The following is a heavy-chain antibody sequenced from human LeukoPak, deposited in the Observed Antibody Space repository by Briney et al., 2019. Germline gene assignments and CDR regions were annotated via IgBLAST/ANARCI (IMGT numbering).Heavy chain of an antibody. V-gene: IGHV3-30*02. D-gene: IGHD3-10*01. Sequence: GGSLRLSCAASGFTFSSYGMPWVRQAPGKGLEWVAFIRYDGSTKYYADLVNGRFTIFRDNYKNTIYLQMNSLRAEDNAVYYCANSWFWSYYFYYCMHVWGQGTTVTVPS. J-gene: IGHJ6*02. CDR1: GFTFSSYG. CDR3: ANSWFWSYYFYYCMHV. CDR2: IRYDGSTK.